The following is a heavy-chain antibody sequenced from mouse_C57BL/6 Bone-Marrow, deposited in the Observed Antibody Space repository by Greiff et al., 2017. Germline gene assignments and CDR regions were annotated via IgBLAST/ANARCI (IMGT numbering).Heavy chain of an antibody. CDR1: GYTFTSYW. CDR2: IHPSDSDT. CDR3: ALYYYGFAY. D-gene: IGHD1-1*01. V-gene: IGHV1-74*01. J-gene: IGHJ3*01. Sequence: VQLQQPGAELVKPGASVTVSCKASGYTFTSYWMHWVKQRPGQGLECIGRIHPSDSDTNYNQQFKCKATLTVAKSSSTAYMQLSILTSEDSAVYYCALYYYGFAYWGQGNLVTVSA.